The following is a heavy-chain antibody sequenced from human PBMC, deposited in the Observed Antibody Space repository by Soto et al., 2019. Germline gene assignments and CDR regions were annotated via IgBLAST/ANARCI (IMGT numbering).Heavy chain of an antibody. CDR1: GFTFSSYA. J-gene: IGHJ6*02. D-gene: IGHD2-2*02. CDR2: ISYDGSNK. CDR3: ARDSLGPAAINYYYYGMDV. Sequence: GGSLRLSCAASGFTFSSYAMHWVRQAPGKGLEWVAVISYDGSNKYYADSVKGRFTISRDNSKNTLYLQMSSLRAEDTAVYYCARDSLGPAAINYYYYGMDVWGQGTTVTVSS. V-gene: IGHV3-30-3*01.